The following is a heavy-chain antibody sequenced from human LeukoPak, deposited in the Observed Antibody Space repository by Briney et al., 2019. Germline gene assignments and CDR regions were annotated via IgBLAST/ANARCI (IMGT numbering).Heavy chain of an antibody. V-gene: IGHV4-34*01. CDR3: ARVPKIASRPCDQ. CDR1: GASFSDYY. J-gene: IGHJ4*02. CDR2: INHSGDT. D-gene: IGHD6-6*01. Sequence: SETLSLTCAVYGASFSDYYWTWIRQSPGKGPEWIGEINHSGDTNYNPSLKSRVTIIVDTPKKQSSLKLSTVTAADTAVYYCARVPKIASRPCDQWGQGTLVTVSS.